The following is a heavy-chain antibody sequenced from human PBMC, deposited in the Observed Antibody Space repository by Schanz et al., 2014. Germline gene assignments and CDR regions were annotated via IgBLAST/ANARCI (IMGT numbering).Heavy chain of an antibody. J-gene: IGHJ6*01. CDR2: FSTDNGNT. CDR1: GYTFPIHG. D-gene: IGHD2-15*01. CDR3: ANEQDSAI. Sequence: SCKASGYTFPIHGLSWMLQAPGQGLEWMGWFSTDNGNTNYEQKMQDRVIMTTGTSTSTADMQLRSHSLQDTAVYRCANEQDSAIWGQG. V-gene: IGHV1-18*01.